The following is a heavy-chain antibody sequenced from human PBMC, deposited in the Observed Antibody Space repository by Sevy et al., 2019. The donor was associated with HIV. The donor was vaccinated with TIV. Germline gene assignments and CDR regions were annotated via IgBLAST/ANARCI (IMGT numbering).Heavy chain of an antibody. Sequence: SETLSLTCTVSGDSISSYYWSWIRQPPGKGLEWIGYLYYSGITNYNPSLKSRVTISGDTSKNQCSLKLSSVTAADTAVYYCARGLAYYFDYWGQGTLVTVSS. CDR2: LYYSGIT. CDR3: ARGLAYYFDY. D-gene: IGHD6-19*01. V-gene: IGHV4-59*01. CDR1: GDSISSYY. J-gene: IGHJ4*02.